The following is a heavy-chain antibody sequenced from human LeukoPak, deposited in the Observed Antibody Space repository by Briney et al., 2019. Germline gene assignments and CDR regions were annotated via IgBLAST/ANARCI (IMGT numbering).Heavy chain of an antibody. Sequence: SETLSLTCAVYGGSFSGYYWSWIRQPPGKGLEWIGEINHSGNTNYNPSLKSRVTISVDTSKNQFSLKLSSVTAADTAVYYCARGGYSYGDWGQGTLVTVSS. CDR1: GGSFSGYY. V-gene: IGHV4-34*01. D-gene: IGHD5-18*01. CDR2: INHSGNT. CDR3: ARGGYSYGD. J-gene: IGHJ4*02.